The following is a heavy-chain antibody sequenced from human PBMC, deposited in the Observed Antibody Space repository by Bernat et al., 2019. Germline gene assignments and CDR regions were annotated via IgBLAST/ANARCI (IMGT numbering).Heavy chain of an antibody. J-gene: IGHJ4*02. Sequence: QVQLVQSGSEVKKPGASVKVSCTASGYTFTGYYMHWVRQAPGQGLEWMGRINPNSGGTNYAQKCQGRGTMTRDTSISTTYMDLSSLISDDAAVYYCARERGVNIVAADHFDYWGQGTLVTVSS. CDR2: INPNSGGT. CDR3: ARERGVNIVAADHFDY. V-gene: IGHV1-2*06. CDR1: GYTFTGYY. D-gene: IGHD5-12*01.